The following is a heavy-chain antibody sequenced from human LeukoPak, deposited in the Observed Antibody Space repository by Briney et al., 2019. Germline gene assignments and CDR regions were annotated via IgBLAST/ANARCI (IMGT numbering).Heavy chain of an antibody. Sequence: AGSLRLSCAASGFTFRGCYMSWIRQAPPKGREGVSYISSSGSVIYDEDAVQGRLTIFTGNAKNSLYLQMNSLRAEDTALYYCARDLASSSWNQGYDYGLDVWGQGTTVTVSS. CDR2: ISSSGSVI. V-gene: IGHV3-11*01. D-gene: IGHD6-13*01. CDR3: ARDLASSSWNQGYDYGLDV. J-gene: IGHJ6*02. CDR1: GFTFRGCY.